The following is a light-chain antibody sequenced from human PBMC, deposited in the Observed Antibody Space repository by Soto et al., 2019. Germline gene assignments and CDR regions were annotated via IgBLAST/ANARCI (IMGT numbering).Light chain of an antibody. J-gene: IGLJ2*01. V-gene: IGLV2-8*01. CDR1: SSDVGAYNY. CDR3: NSYAGSNNPVV. Sequence: QSALSQPPSASGSPGQSVTFSCTGTSSDVGAYNYVSWYQQHPGKAPKLIISEVTKRPSGVPDRFSGSKSGNTASLTVSGLQAKDEADYYCNSYAGSNNPVVFGGGTKLTVL. CDR2: EVT.